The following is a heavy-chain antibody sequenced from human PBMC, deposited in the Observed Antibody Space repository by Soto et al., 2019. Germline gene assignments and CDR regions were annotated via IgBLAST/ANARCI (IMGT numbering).Heavy chain of an antibody. CDR1: GYIFVNYG. CDR2: ISPYSGNT. CDR3: AMVDNYVTPTPQDV. J-gene: IGHJ6*02. Sequence: QVQLVQSGDEVRKPGSSVKVSCKASGYIFVNYGIAWVRQAXGQGLEWMGWISPYSGNTHYASKVQGRLTMTTDTXXSTAYMDLGSXXSDXTAVYYCAMVDNYVTPTPQDVWGQGTTVTVSS. D-gene: IGHD3-16*01. V-gene: IGHV1-18*01.